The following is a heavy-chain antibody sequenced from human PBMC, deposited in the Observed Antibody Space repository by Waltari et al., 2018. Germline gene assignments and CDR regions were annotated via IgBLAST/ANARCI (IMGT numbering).Heavy chain of an antibody. V-gene: IGHV1-2*06. Sequence: QVQLVQSGTEVKKPGDSVKVSCKASGYTFLSYHIHWVRQAPGQGLEWMGRHNPKTGDTVCAKGFKGRATMTRDTCIATAYLELSRLRSDDTAVYYCAGDLGHHGDYALGRIDYWGQGTLVTVSS. D-gene: IGHD4-17*01. CDR1: GYTFLSYH. CDR2: HNPKTGDT. J-gene: IGHJ4*02. CDR3: AGDLGHHGDYALGRIDY.